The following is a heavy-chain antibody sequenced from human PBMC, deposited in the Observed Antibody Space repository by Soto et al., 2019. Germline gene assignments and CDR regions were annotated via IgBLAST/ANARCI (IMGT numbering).Heavy chain of an antibody. CDR2: IIPIFGTA. CDR1: GVTFTSYA. V-gene: IGHV1-69*13. D-gene: IGHD1-7*01. J-gene: IGHJ6*02. Sequence: GASVKVSCKASGVTFTSYAISWVRQAPGQGLEWMGGIIPIFGTANYAQKFQGRVTITADESTSTAYMELSSLRSEDTAVYYSETGTDGMDVWGQGTTVTVSS. CDR3: ETGTDGMDV.